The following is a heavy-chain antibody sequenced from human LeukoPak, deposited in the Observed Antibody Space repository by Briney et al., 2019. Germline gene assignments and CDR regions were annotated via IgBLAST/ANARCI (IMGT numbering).Heavy chain of an antibody. D-gene: IGHD4/OR15-4a*01. J-gene: IGHJ4*02. CDR3: ARHWRAMTVAY. V-gene: IGHV3-21*01. Sequence: GGSLRLSCAASGFTFSSYSMNWVRQAPGKGLEWVSSISSSSSYIYYADSVKGRFTIPRDNAKNSLYLQMNSLRAEDTAVYYCARHWRAMTVAYWGQGTLVTVFS. CDR1: GFTFSSYS. CDR2: ISSSSSYI.